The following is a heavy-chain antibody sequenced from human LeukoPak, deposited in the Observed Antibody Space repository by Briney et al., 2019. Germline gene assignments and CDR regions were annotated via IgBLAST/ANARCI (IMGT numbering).Heavy chain of an antibody. V-gene: IGHV4-30-2*01. CDR2: VYHSGST. Sequence: SQTLSLTCAVSGGSISSGGYSWSWIRQPPGKGLEWIGYVYHSGSTYYSPSLKSRVTMSVDRSKNQFSLKLSSVTAADTAMYYCARAGYYDSSGYLSFYFDRWGQGTLVTVSS. J-gene: IGHJ4*02. CDR1: GGSISSGGYS. D-gene: IGHD3-22*01. CDR3: ARAGYYDSSGYLSFYFDR.